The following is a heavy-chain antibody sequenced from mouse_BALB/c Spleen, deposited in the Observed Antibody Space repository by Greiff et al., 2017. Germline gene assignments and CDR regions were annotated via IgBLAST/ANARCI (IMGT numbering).Heavy chain of an antibody. J-gene: IGHJ4*01. CDR2: IWGDGST. D-gene: IGHD1-1*01. Sequence: QVQLQQSGPGLVAPSQSLSLTCTVSGFSLTGYGVNWVRQPPGKGLEWLGMIWGDGSTDYNSALKSRLSISKDTSKSQVFLKMNSLQTDDTARYYGARDQDDYGRSHYARDYGGQGTAVTV. CDR3: ARDQDDYGRSHYARDY. V-gene: IGHV2-6-7*01. CDR1: GFSLTGYG.